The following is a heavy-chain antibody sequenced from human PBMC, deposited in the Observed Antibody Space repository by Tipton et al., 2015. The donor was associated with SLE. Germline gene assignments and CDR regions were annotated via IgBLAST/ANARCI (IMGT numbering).Heavy chain of an antibody. CDR2: IKNKNDGGTT. V-gene: IGHV3-15*01. D-gene: IGHD3-10*01. CDR3: TTFSARFGNKSLDY. CDR1: GFTFTNAW. J-gene: IGHJ4*02. Sequence: SLRLSCAASGFTFTNAWMNWARLAPGKGLEWVGRIKNKNDGGTTDYAAPVKGRFIISRDDSKNTVFLQMDSLKTEDTAVYFCTTFSARFGNKSLDYWGQGALVTVSS.